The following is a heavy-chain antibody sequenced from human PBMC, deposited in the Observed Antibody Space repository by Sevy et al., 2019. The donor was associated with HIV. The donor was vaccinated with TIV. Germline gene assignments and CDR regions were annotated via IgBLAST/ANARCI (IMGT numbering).Heavy chain of an antibody. CDR1: GFTFSSYS. CDR3: ARRPIAYCGGDCYSSYYFDY. Sequence: GGSLRLSCAASGFTFSSYSMNWVRQAPGKGLEWVSSISSSSSYIYYADSVKGRFTISRDNAENSLYLQMNSLRAEDTAVYYCARRPIAYCGGDCYSSYYFDYWGQGTLVTVSS. V-gene: IGHV3-21*01. J-gene: IGHJ4*02. CDR2: ISSSSSYI. D-gene: IGHD2-21*01.